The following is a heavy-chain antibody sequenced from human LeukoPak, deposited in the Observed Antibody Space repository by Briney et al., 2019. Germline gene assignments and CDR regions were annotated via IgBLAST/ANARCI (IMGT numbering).Heavy chain of an antibody. CDR2: IYYSGST. D-gene: IGHD2-15*01. Sequence: SETLSLTCTISGVSISSSGYYWSWIRQHPGKGLEWIGYIYYSGSTYYNPSLKSRFTISVDTSKNQFSLKLSSVTAADTAVYYCARASRVVSGGDYYYVMDVWGQGTPVTVSS. J-gene: IGHJ6*02. CDR3: ARASRVVSGGDYYYVMDV. V-gene: IGHV4-31*03. CDR1: GVSISSSGYY.